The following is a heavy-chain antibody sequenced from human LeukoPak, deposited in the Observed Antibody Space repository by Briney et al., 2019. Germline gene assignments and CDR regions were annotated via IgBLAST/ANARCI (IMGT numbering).Heavy chain of an antibody. D-gene: IGHD6-19*01. Sequence: GGSLRLSCAASGFTFSSYAMSWVRQAPGKGLEWVSAISGSGGSTYYADSVKGRFTISRDNSKNTLYLQMNSLRAEDTAVYYCAKARRSSGWYIYDYWGQGTLVTVSS. J-gene: IGHJ4*02. CDR1: GFTFSSYA. CDR3: AKARRSSGWYIYDY. V-gene: IGHV3-23*01. CDR2: ISGSGGST.